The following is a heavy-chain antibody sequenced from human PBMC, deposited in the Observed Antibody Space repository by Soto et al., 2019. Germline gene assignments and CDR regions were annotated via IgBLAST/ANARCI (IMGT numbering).Heavy chain of an antibody. Sequence: QVRLVESGGGVVQPGRSLRLSCAASGFNFGVFGMHWVRQAPGKGLEWLSVLSYEGSEEYYADSVRGRFTISRDNSKNTLFLQMGSRRVDDTGVYYCALTRRSSLLEVAGPGFEYWGQGTLVTVS. J-gene: IGHJ4*02. D-gene: IGHD6-19*01. CDR1: GFNFGVFG. CDR3: ALTRRSSLLEVAGPGFEY. V-gene: IGHV3-30*03. CDR2: LSYEGSEE.